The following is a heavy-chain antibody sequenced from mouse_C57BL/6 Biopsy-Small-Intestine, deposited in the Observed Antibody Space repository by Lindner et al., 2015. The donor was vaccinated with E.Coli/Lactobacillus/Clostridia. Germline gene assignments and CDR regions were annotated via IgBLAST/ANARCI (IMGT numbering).Heavy chain of an antibody. J-gene: IGHJ2*01. CDR3: ARYYYDGSHYFDY. D-gene: IGHD1-1*01. Sequence: VQLQESGPELVKPGASVKISCEASGYSFTGYYMHWVKQSPEKSLEWIGEINPSTGGTTYNQKFKAKATLTVDKSSSTAYMQLKSLTSEDSAVYYCARYYYDGSHYFDYWGQGTTLTVSS. V-gene: IGHV1-42*01. CDR1: GYSFTGYY. CDR2: INPSTGGT.